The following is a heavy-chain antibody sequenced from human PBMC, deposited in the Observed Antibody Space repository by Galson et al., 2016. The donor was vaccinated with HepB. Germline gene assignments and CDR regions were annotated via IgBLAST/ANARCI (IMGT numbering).Heavy chain of an antibody. CDR1: GFTFSSFW. CDR2: IKEDGSKT. J-gene: IGHJ4*02. V-gene: IGHV3-7*03. Sequence: SLRLSCAASGFTFSSFWMNWVRQAPGKGLEWVASIKEDGSKTFYVDSVKGRFTMSRDNVEESVYLQMNSLRADDTAVYYCAQDPSHWVDGTSGYWGQGTLVTVSS. D-gene: IGHD1-26*01. CDR3: AQDPSHWVDGTSGY.